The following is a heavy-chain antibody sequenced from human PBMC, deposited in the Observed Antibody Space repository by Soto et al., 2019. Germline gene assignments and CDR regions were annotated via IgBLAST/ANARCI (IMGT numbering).Heavy chain of an antibody. J-gene: IGHJ1*01. V-gene: IGHV4-59*01. CDR1: GGSISSYY. Sequence: SETRSLTCTVSGGSISSYYWSWIRQPPGKGLEWIGYIYYSGSTNYNPSLKSRVTISVDTSKNQFSLKLSSVTAADTAVYYCARAGGDYGDYGLFFQHWGQGTLVTVSS. D-gene: IGHD4-17*01. CDR2: IYYSGST. CDR3: ARAGGDYGDYGLFFQH.